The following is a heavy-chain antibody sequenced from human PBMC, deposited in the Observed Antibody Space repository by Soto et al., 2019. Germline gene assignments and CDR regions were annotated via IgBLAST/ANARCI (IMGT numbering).Heavy chain of an antibody. J-gene: IGHJ6*02. CDR1: GGTFSSYA. CDR3: ARDLYYDSSGYYGDRSYYYYGMDV. CDR2: IIPIFGTA. Sequence: SVKVSCKASGGTFSSYAISWVRQAPGQGLEWMGGIIPIFGTANYAQKFQGRVTITADESTSTAYMELSSLRSEDTAVYYCARDLYYDSSGYYGDRSYYYYGMDVWGQGTTVTVS. D-gene: IGHD3-22*01. V-gene: IGHV1-69*13.